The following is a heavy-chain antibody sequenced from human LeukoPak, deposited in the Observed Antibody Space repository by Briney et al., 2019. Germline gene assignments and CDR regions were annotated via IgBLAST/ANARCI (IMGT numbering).Heavy chain of an antibody. Sequence: SQTLSLTCAISGDSVSSNSAAWNWIRQSPSRGLEWLGRTYYRSKWYNDYAVSVKSRITINPDTSKNQFSLQLNSVTPEDTAVYYCARDPSRRYSSSPCFDYWGQGTLVTVSS. CDR2: TYYRSKWYN. V-gene: IGHV6-1*01. D-gene: IGHD6-6*01. J-gene: IGHJ4*02. CDR3: ARDPSRRYSSSPCFDY. CDR1: GDSVSSNSAA.